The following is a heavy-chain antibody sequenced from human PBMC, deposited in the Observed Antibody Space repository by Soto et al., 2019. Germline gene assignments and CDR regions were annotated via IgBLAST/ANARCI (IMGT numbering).Heavy chain of an antibody. D-gene: IGHD3-22*01. J-gene: IGHJ6*02. CDR2: ISAYNGNT. CDR1: GYTFTSYG. Sequence: ASVKVSCKASGYTFTSYGISWVRQAPGQGLEWMGWISAYNGNTNYAQKLQGRVTMTTDTSTSTAYMELRSLRSDGTAVYYCARADSSGVDHTLYYYYGMDVWGQGTTVTVSS. V-gene: IGHV1-18*04. CDR3: ARADSSGVDHTLYYYYGMDV.